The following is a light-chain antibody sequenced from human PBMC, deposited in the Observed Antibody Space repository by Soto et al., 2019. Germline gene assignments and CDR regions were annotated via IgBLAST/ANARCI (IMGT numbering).Light chain of an antibody. CDR2: GVR. J-gene: IGLJ1*01. CDR3: SSYTSTSSYV. V-gene: IGLV2-14*01. Sequence: QSALTQPASVSGSPGQSITISCTGSSSDIAHYNDVSWYQQYPGNAPKLMIYGVRNRPSGISNRFSGSKSANPASLTISGLQADDEADYYCSSYTSTSSYVFGTGTKVTVL. CDR1: SSDIAHYND.